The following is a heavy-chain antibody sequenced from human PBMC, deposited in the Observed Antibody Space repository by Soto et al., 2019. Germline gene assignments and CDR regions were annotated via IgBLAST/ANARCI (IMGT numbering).Heavy chain of an antibody. Sequence: GASVKVSCKTSGYTFSNYGITWVRQAHGQPLEWLGWISLYSDGTNYAQKFQDRVSMTTDTSTTTAYMELRSLRSDDTAVYYCARVVPGAEAWFGPWGQGTLVTVS. CDR1: GYTFSNYG. V-gene: IGHV1-18*01. J-gene: IGHJ5*02. CDR2: ISLYSDGT. D-gene: IGHD2-2*01. CDR3: ARVVPGAEAWFGP.